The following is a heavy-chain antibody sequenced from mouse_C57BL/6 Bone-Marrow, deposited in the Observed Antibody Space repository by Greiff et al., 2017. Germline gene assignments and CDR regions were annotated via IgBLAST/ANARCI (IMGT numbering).Heavy chain of an antibody. CDR3: TRSPTVGATDFGY. Sequence: VQLKESGTVLARPGASVKMSCKTSGYTFTSYWMYWVKQRPGQGLEWIGTIYPGNSDTSYNQKFKGKAKLTAVTSASTAYMELSSLTNEDSAVYYYTRSPTVGATDFGYWGQGTTLSVSS. CDR2: IYPGNSDT. V-gene: IGHV1-5*01. D-gene: IGHD1-1*01. CDR1: GYTFTSYW. J-gene: IGHJ2*01.